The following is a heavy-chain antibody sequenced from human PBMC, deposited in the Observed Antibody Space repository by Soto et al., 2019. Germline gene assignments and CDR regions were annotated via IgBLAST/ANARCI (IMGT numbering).Heavy chain of an antibody. V-gene: IGHV1-18*01. CDR2: ISAYNGNT. CDR1: GYTFTSYG. CDR3: ARDLRYCSSTSCLPDFYYYYGMDV. D-gene: IGHD2-2*01. Sequence: QVQLVQSGAEVKKPGASVKVSCKASGYTFTSYGISWVRQAPGQGLEWLGWISAYNGNTNYAQKLQGRVTMTTDTSTSTAYMELRSLRSDDTAVYYCARDLRYCSSTSCLPDFYYYYGMDVWGQGTTVTVSS. J-gene: IGHJ6*02.